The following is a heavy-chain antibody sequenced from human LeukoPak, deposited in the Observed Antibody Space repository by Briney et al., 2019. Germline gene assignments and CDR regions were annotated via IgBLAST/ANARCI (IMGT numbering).Heavy chain of an antibody. D-gene: IGHD5-18*01. CDR1: GGSFSTYS. J-gene: IGHJ5*01. CDR3: ARDLGTAMDMRRWFDS. Sequence: SVKVSCKAPGGSFSTYSINWVRQAPRQGLEWMGRIIPILGLVTYAQKFQDRLTIAADTSTNTAYMELSSLRSEDTAMYYCARDLGTAMDMRRWFDSWGQGTLVTVSS. V-gene: IGHV1-69*04. CDR2: IIPILGLV.